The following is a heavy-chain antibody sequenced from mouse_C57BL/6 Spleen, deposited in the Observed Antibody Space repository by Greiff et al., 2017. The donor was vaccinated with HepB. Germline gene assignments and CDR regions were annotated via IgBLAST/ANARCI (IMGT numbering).Heavy chain of an antibody. Sequence: DVQLVESGGGLVQPKGSLKLSCAASGFTFNTYAMHWVRQAPGKGLEWVARIRSKSSNYATYYADSVKDRFTISRDDSQSMLDLQMNNMKTEDTAMYYCVRGGGIYYGNFHWYFDVWGTGTTVTVSS. CDR3: VRGGGIYYGNFHWYFDV. CDR1: GFTFNTYA. V-gene: IGHV10-3*01. CDR2: IRSKSSNYAT. J-gene: IGHJ1*03. D-gene: IGHD2-1*01.